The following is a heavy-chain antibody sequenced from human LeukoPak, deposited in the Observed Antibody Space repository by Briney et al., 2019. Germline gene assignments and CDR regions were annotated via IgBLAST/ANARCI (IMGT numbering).Heavy chain of an antibody. Sequence: GGSLRLSCAASGFTFSDYWMSWVRQAPGKGLEWVANIKQDGTEKNYLDSVKGRFILSRDNAKTSLYLQLNYLRADDTAVYYCARDSRRVGATGGSDLWGQGTLVTVSS. CDR1: GFTFSDYW. D-gene: IGHD1-26*01. CDR3: ARDSRRVGATGGSDL. V-gene: IGHV3-7*03. J-gene: IGHJ5*02. CDR2: IKQDGTEK.